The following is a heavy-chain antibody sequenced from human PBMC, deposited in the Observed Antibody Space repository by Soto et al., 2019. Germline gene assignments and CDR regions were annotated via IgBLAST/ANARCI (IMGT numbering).Heavy chain of an antibody. CDR1: GYSFTSYW. CDR2: IYPGDSDT. CDR3: ARGEEQLVYHYYYGMDV. J-gene: IGHJ6*02. V-gene: IGHV5-51*01. Sequence: PGESLKISCKGSGYSFTSYWIGWVRQMPGKGLEWMGIIYPGDSDTRYSPSFQGQVTNSADKSISTAYLQWSSLKASDTAMYYCARGEEQLVYHYYYGMDVWGQGTTVTVSS. D-gene: IGHD6-6*01.